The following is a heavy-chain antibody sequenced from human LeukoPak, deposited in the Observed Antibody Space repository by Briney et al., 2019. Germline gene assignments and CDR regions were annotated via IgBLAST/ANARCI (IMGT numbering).Heavy chain of an antibody. Sequence: ASVKVSCKASGYTFTDYYIHWVRQAPGQGLEWMGWMNSDSGSSGYAQKFQGRVTMTRNTSINTAYMELSSLRSEDTAVYYCAVMRRYWLDPWGQGTLVTVSS. D-gene: IGHD3-9*01. CDR2: MNSDSGSS. CDR3: AVMRRYWLDP. J-gene: IGHJ5*02. CDR1: GYTFTDYY. V-gene: IGHV1-8*02.